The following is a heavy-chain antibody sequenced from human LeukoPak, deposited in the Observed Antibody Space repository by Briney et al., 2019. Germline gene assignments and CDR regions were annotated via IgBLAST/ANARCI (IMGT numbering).Heavy chain of an antibody. D-gene: IGHD6-13*01. V-gene: IGHV1-46*01. CDR2: INPSGGST. CDR1: GYTFTSYY. CDR3: AREPLLKAAAGKVDC. Sequence: ASVKVSCKASGYTFTSYYMHWVRQAPGQGLEWMGIINPSGGSTSYAQKFQGRVTMTRDMSTSTVYMELSSLRSEDTAVYYCAREPLLKAAAGKVDCWGQGTLVTVSS. J-gene: IGHJ4*02.